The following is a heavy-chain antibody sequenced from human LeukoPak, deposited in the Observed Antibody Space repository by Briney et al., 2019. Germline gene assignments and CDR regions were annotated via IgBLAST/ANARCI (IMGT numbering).Heavy chain of an antibody. CDR1: GGTFSSYA. J-gene: IGHJ3*02. CDR3: ARVPGGTQSSI. Sequence: GASVKVSCKASGGTFSSYAISWVRQAPGQGLEWMGGIIPIFGTANYAQKFQGRVKITADESTSTAYMELSSLRSEDTAVYYCARVPGGTQSSIWGQGTMVTVSS. V-gene: IGHV1-69*13. D-gene: IGHD6-13*01. CDR2: IIPIFGTA.